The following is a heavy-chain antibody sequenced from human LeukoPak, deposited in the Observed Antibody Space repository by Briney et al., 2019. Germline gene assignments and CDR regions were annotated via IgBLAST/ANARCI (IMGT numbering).Heavy chain of an antibody. D-gene: IGHD3-22*01. V-gene: IGHV1-2*02. Sequence: ASVTVSCKASGYTFTGYYMHWVRQAPGQGLEWMGWINPNSGGTNYAQKFQGRVTMTRDTSISTAYMELSRLRSDDTAVYYCAAQPYDSSGYYPTWGQGTLVTVSS. J-gene: IGHJ4*02. CDR1: GYTFTGYY. CDR2: INPNSGGT. CDR3: AAQPYDSSGYYPT.